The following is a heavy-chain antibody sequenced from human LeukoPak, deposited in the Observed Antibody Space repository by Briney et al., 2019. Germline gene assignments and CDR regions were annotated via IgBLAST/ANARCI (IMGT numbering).Heavy chain of an antibody. Sequence: GGSLRLSCAASAFSVGSNYMTWVRQAPGKGLEWVSLIYSGGSTYYPDSVKGRFTISRDNSKNTLYLQMNSLRAEDTAVYYCARGPSGYHNKGGQGTLVTVSS. CDR1: AFSVGSNY. D-gene: IGHD5-12*01. CDR2: IYSGGST. CDR3: ARGPSGYHNK. V-gene: IGHV3-66*01. J-gene: IGHJ4*02.